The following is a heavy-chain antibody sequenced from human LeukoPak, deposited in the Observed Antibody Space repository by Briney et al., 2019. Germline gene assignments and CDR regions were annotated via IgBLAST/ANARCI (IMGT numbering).Heavy chain of an antibody. D-gene: IGHD3-3*01. V-gene: IGHV1-69*06. Sequence: SVKVSCKASGGTFSSYAISWVRQAPGQGLEWMGGIIPIFGTANYAQKFQGRVTITADKSTSTAYMELSSLRSEDTAVYYCARADYDFWSGYLLARYYFDYWGQGTLVTVSS. CDR3: ARADYDFWSGYLLARYYFDY. CDR1: GGTFSSYA. CDR2: IIPIFGTA. J-gene: IGHJ4*02.